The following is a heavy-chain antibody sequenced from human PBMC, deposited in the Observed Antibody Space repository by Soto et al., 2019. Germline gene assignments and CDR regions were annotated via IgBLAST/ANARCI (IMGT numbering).Heavy chain of an antibody. CDR3: ARERTGTTSMDV. J-gene: IGHJ6*02. Sequence: QVQLVQSGAEVKKPGASVKVSCKASGYTFTSYDINWVRQATGQGLEWMGWMNPNSGNTGYAQKFRGRVTMTRNTSIRTAYMELSSLRSEDTAVHYCARERTGTTSMDVWGQGTTVTVSS. V-gene: IGHV1-8*01. D-gene: IGHD1-1*01. CDR2: MNPNSGNT. CDR1: GYTFTSYD.